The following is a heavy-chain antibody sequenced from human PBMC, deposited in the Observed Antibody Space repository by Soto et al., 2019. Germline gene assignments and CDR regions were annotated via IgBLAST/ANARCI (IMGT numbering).Heavy chain of an antibody. J-gene: IGHJ6*02. CDR2: IYYSGST. Sequence: SETLSLTCTVPGGSISSGDYYWSWIRQPPGKGLEWIGYIYYSGSTYYNPSLKSRVTISVDTSKNQFSLKLSSVTAADTAVYYCARWYTYYYGMDVWGQGTTVTVSS. CDR3: ARWYTYYYGMDV. D-gene: IGHD1-1*01. V-gene: IGHV4-30-4*01. CDR1: GGSISSGDYY.